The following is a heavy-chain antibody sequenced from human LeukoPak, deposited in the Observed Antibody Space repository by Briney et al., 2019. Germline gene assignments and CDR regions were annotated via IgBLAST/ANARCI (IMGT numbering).Heavy chain of an antibody. Sequence: ASVKVSCKVSGYTLTELSMHWVRLAPGKGLEWMGGFDPEDGETIYAQKFQGRVTMTRDTSISTAYMELSRLRSDDTAVYYCARDLEITMIVRRRGFDYWGQGTLVTVSS. CDR2: FDPEDGET. J-gene: IGHJ4*02. CDR3: ARDLEITMIVRRRGFDY. CDR1: GYTLTELS. D-gene: IGHD3-22*01. V-gene: IGHV1-24*01.